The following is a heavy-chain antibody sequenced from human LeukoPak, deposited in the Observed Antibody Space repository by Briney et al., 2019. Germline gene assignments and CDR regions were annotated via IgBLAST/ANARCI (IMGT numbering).Heavy chain of an antibody. CDR3: ARGCSSTSCYSGAFDI. CDR1: GFTFSDYY. Sequence: PGGSLRLSFAASGFTFSDYYISWIRQAQGKGRGGVSYIVVSGSTIYYADSVKGRFTISRDNAKNSLYLQMNSLRAEDTAVYYCARGCSSTSCYSGAFDIWGQGTMVTVSS. V-gene: IGHV3-11*04. D-gene: IGHD2-2*01. J-gene: IGHJ3*02. CDR2: IVVSGSTI.